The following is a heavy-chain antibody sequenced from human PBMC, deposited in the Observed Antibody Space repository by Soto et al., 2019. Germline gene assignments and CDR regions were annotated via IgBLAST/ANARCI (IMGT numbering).Heavy chain of an antibody. CDR2: ISSSSSYI. CDR3: ATDWTYYDYVWGSYRTSIPGYYYGMDA. J-gene: IGHJ6*02. V-gene: IGHV3-21*01. CDR1: GFTFSSYS. Sequence: EVQLVESGGGLVKPGGSLRLSCAASGFTFSSYSMNWVRQAPGKGLEWVSSISSSSSYIYYADSVKGRFTISRDNAKNPLYLQMNSLSAEDTAVYYCATDWTYYDYVWGSYRTSIPGYYYGMDAWGQGTTVTVSS. D-gene: IGHD3-16*02.